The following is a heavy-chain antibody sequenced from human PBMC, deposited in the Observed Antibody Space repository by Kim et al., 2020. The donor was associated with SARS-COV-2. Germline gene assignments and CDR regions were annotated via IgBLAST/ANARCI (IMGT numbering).Heavy chain of an antibody. CDR1: GFSFDDYA. CDR2: ISGDGSTT. J-gene: IGHJ6*02. Sequence: GGSLRLSCAAFGFSFDDYAVHWVRQTPGKGLEWVSFISGDGSTTYYTDSVQGRFTIARDNSKNSQYLQMNSLRTEDTALYYCAMLPGIAVAGPGNYYGMDVWGQGTTVTVSS. V-gene: IGHV3-43*02. CDR3: AMLPGIAVAGPGNYYGMDV. D-gene: IGHD6-13*01.